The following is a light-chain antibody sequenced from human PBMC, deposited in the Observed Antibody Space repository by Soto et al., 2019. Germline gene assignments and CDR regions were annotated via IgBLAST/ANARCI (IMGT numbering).Light chain of an antibody. V-gene: IGKV3D-15*01. CDR2: YIS. Sequence: EIVLTQSPVTLSFSPGERGTLSCRASQSVGTSLAWYQQKPGQAPRLLIYYISTRATGIPARFSGSGSGTEFTLTINSLQSEDSAVYYCQQHNQWPITFGQGTRLEIK. CDR3: QQHNQWPIT. J-gene: IGKJ5*01. CDR1: QSVGTS.